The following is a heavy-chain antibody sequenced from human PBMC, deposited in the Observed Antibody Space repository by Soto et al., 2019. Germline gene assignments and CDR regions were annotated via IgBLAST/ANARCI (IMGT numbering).Heavy chain of an antibody. V-gene: IGHV3-23*01. CDR3: AKVRIFES. CDR1: GFASSSYA. J-gene: IGHJ5*01. D-gene: IGHD2-15*01. CDR2: ISGNGDNT. Sequence: LRLSCAASGFASSSYAMGWVRQAPGKGLELVSAISGNGDNTFYADSVKGRFTISRDNSNNTLYLQMKSLRAEDTAVYFCAKVRIFESWGQGSLVTVSS.